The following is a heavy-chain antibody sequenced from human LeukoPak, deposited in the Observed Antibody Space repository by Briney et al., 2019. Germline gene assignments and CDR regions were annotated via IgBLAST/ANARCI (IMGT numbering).Heavy chain of an antibody. J-gene: IGHJ4*02. D-gene: IGHD3-10*01. Sequence: SETLSLTCAVYCGSFSGYYWSWIRQPPGKGLEWIGEINHSGSTNYNPSLKSRVTISVDTSKNQFSLKLSSVTAADTAVYYCARSRQGSGLLNYWGQGNLVAVSS. CDR1: CGSFSGYY. CDR3: ARSRQGSGLLNY. CDR2: INHSGST. V-gene: IGHV4-34*01.